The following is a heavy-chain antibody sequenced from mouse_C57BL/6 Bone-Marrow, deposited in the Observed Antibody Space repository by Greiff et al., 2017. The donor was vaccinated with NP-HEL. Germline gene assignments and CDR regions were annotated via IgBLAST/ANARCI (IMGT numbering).Heavy chain of an antibody. V-gene: IGHV6-3*01. D-gene: IGHD2-1*01. CDR1: GFTFSNYW. Sequence: EVHLVESGGGLVQPGGSMKLSCVASGFTFSNYWMNWVRQSPEKGLEWVAQIRLKSDNYATHYAESVKGRFTISRDDSKSSVYLQMNNLRAEDTGIYYCTRNYEGAMDYWGQGTSVTVSS. CDR2: IRLKSDNYAT. CDR3: TRNYEGAMDY. J-gene: IGHJ4*01.